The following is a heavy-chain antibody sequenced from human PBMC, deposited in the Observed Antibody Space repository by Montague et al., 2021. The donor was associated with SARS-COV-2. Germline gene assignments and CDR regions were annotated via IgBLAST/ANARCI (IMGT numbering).Heavy chain of an antibody. CDR3: AARARYYYDMDV. CDR2: IYSGDST. J-gene: IGHJ6*02. V-gene: IGHV3-66*01. Sequence: SLRLSCAASGFTVRSNYMSWVRQAPGKGLEWVSVIYSGDSTYYADSVKGRFTIPRDNSKNTLYLQMNSPRAEDTAVYYCAARARYYYDMDVWGQGTTVTVSS. CDR1: GFTVRSNY.